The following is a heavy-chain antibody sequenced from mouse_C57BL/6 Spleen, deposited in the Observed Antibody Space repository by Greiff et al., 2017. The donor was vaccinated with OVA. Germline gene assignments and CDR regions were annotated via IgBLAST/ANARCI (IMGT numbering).Heavy chain of an antibody. CDR2: INPNNGGT. CDR1: GYTFTDYY. Sequence: VQLQQSGPELVKPGASVKISCKASGYTFTDYYMNWVKQSHGKSLEWIGDINPNNGGTSYNQKFKGKATLTVDKSSSTAYMELRSLTSEESAVYYCARWGDYAMDCWGQGTSVSVAS. CDR3: ARWGDYAMDC. V-gene: IGHV1-26*01. J-gene: IGHJ4*01.